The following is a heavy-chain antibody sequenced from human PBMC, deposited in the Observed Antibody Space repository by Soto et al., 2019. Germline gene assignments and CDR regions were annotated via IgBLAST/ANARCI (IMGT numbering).Heavy chain of an antibody. CDR2: INHSGST. CDR3: ARVRLAFIAAAGVGWFDP. V-gene: IGHV4-34*01. CDR1: GGSFSGYY. J-gene: IGHJ5*02. Sequence: ALSLTCAVYGGSFSGYYWSWIRQPPGKGLEWIGEINHSGSTNYNPSLKSRVTISVDTSKNQFSLKLSSVTAADTAVYYCARVRLAFIAAAGVGWFDPWGQGTLVTVPQ. D-gene: IGHD6-13*01.